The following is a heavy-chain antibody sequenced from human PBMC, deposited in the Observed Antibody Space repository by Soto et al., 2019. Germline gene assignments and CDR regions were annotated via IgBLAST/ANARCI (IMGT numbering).Heavy chain of an antibody. Sequence: SVKVSCKASGGTFSSYAISWVRQAPGQGLEWMGGIIPIFGTANYAQKFQGRATITADESTSTAYMELSSLRSEDTAVYYCARDQGRPPSPTVPNWFDPWGQGTLVTVSS. D-gene: IGHD2-2*01. CDR2: IIPIFGTA. CDR1: GGTFSSYA. J-gene: IGHJ5*02. V-gene: IGHV1-69*13. CDR3: ARDQGRPPSPTVPNWFDP.